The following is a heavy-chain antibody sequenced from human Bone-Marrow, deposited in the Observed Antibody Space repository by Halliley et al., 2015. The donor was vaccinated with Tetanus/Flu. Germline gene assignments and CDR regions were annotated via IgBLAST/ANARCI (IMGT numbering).Heavy chain of an antibody. J-gene: IGHJ4*02. CDR3: ARGLYYYGSGSYFDF. V-gene: IGHV4-31*03. D-gene: IGHD3-10*01. Sequence: TLSLTCTVTFSRGSTNSGGHYWNWIRQPPGKGLQWIGHIYYSGSTYYNPSLKSRVTMSVDTSKNQLSLKLSSVTAADTAVYYCARGLYYYGSGSYFDFWGQGTQVTVSS. CDR1: RGSTNSGGHY. CDR2: IYYSGST.